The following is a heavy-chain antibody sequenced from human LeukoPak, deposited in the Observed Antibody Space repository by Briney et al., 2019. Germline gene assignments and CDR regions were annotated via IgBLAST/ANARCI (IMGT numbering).Heavy chain of an antibody. CDR3: ARDRGIAHCGGDCYAGAFDI. D-gene: IGHD2-21*01. Sequence: ASVKVSCKASGYTFTGYYMHWVRQAPGQGLEWMGWINPNSGGTNYAQKFQGRVTMTRDTSISTAYMELSRLRSDDTAVYYCARDRGIAHCGGDCYAGAFDIWGQGTMVTVSS. J-gene: IGHJ3*02. V-gene: IGHV1-2*02. CDR2: INPNSGGT. CDR1: GYTFTGYY.